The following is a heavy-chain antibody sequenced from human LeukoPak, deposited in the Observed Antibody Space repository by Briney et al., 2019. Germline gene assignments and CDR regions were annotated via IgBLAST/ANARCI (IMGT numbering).Heavy chain of an antibody. CDR2: SGGT. CDR3: ARDPIV. CDR1: GRSISGYY. V-gene: IGHV4-59*01. J-gene: IGHJ4*02. Sequence: ASETLSLTRTVSGRSISGYYGSWIRQPPGKGLECIGYSGGTNYNPSLKSRLTISVDTSKNQFSLQLRSVTEADTAVYYCARDPIVWGQGTLVTVSS. D-gene: IGHD2-15*01.